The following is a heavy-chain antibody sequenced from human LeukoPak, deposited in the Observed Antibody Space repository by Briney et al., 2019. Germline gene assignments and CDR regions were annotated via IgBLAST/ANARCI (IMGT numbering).Heavy chain of an antibody. D-gene: IGHD6-19*01. J-gene: IGHJ4*02. Sequence: PGGSLRLSCAASGFTFDDYAMHWVRQAPGKGLEWVSLISGDGGSTYYADSVKGRFTISRDNAKNSLYLQMNSLRAEDTAVYYCARDSPDPIMGIAVAGDFDYWGQGTLVTVSS. CDR3: ARDSPDPIMGIAVAGDFDY. V-gene: IGHV3-43*02. CDR1: GFTFDDYA. CDR2: ISGDGGST.